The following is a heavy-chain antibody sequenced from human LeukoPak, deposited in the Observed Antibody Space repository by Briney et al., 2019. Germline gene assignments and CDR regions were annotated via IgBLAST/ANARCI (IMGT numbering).Heavy chain of an antibody. D-gene: IGHD6-13*01. CDR1: GGSISSTRYY. Sequence: SDTLSLTCSISGGSISSTRYYWGWLRQPPGKGREWIGEINHSGSTNYNPSLKSRVTISVDTSKNQFSLKLSSVTAADTAVYYCARTGWIAAPANWFDPWGQGTLVTVSS. CDR2: INHSGST. J-gene: IGHJ5*02. CDR3: ARTGWIAAPANWFDP. V-gene: IGHV4-39*07.